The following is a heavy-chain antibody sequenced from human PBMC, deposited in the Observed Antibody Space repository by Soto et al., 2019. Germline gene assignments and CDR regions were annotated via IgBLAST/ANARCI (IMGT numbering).Heavy chain of an antibody. CDR1: GGSMISYY. V-gene: IGHV4-59*01. CDR3: ARQGSSGYYYERWFDY. Sequence: SETLSLTCTVSGGSMISYYWSWIRQPPGKGLEWIGYIYYSGSTNYNPSLKSRVTISVDTSKNQFSLKLSSVTAADTAVYYCARQGSSGYYYERWFDYWGQGTLVTVSS. CDR2: IYYSGST. J-gene: IGHJ4*02. D-gene: IGHD3-22*01.